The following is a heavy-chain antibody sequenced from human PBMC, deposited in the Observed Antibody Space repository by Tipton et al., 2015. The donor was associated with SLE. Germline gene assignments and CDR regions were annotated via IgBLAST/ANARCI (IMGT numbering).Heavy chain of an antibody. CDR2: ISWYSGSI. D-gene: IGHD2-15*01. CDR1: GFTFDDYA. J-gene: IGHJ5*02. Sequence: SLRLSCAASGFTFDDYAMHWVRQAPGKGLEWVSGISWYSGSIGYADSVKGRFTISRDNAKNSLYLQMNSLRAEDTALYYCASEAMGYCSGGCCHNWFGPWGQGTLVTVSS. V-gene: IGHV3-9*01. CDR3: ASEAMGYCSGGCCHNWFGP.